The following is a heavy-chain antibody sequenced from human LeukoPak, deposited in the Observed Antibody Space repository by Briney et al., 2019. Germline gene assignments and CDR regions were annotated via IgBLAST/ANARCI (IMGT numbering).Heavy chain of an antibody. CDR2: ISGSGGST. D-gene: IGHD3-10*01. J-gene: IGHJ5*02. Sequence: GGSLRLSCAASGFTFSSYAMSWVRQAPGKGLEWVSAISGSGGSTYYADSVKGRFTISRDNSKNTLYLQVNSLRAEDTAVYYCAKDRTVLLWFGESPNWFDPWGQGTLVTVSS. CDR1: GFTFSSYA. V-gene: IGHV3-23*01. CDR3: AKDRTVLLWFGESPNWFDP.